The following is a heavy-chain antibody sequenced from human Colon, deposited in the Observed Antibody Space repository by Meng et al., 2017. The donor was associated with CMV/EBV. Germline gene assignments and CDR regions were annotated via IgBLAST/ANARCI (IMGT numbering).Heavy chain of an antibody. Sequence: GESLKISCAASGFTFSDYSMSWVRQAPGKGLEWVSAISESGYDTYHADSVKGRFTISRDHSKNTLYLEMNSLRAEDTAEYYCAKASCSSTTCPYRGDYYYYYIMDVWGQGTAVTVSS. CDR3: AKASCSSTTCPYRGDYYYYYIMDV. J-gene: IGHJ6*02. CDR2: ISESGYDT. D-gene: IGHD2-2*01. CDR1: GFTFSDYS. V-gene: IGHV3-23*01.